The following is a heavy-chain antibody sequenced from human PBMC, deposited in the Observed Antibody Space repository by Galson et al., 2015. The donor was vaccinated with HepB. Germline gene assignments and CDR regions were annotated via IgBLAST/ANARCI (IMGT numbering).Heavy chain of an antibody. D-gene: IGHD5-18*01. V-gene: IGHV3-23*01. CDR2: ITSRGDNT. J-gene: IGHJ4*02. Sequence: SLRLSCAASGFTFGDTAMTWVRQAPGKGLEWVSGITSRGDNTFYTDSVKGRFSISRDNSKNMLFLQMSSLRAEDTAIYYCAKGYGIFYRWGQGILVTFSS. CDR1: GFTFGDTA. CDR3: AKGYGIFYR.